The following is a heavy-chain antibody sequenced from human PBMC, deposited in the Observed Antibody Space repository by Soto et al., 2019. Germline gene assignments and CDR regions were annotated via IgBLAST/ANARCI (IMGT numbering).Heavy chain of an antibody. J-gene: IGHJ6*03. CDR1: GFTFSSYG. V-gene: IGHV3-30*18. Sequence: QVQLVESGGGVVQPGRSLRLSCAASGFTFSSYGMHWVRQAPGKGLEWVAVISYDGSNKYYADSVKGRFTISRDNSKNTLYLQMNSLRAEDTAVYYCAKEGVAVAGYYYYYMDVWGKGTTVTVSS. D-gene: IGHD6-19*01. CDR3: AKEGVAVAGYYYYYMDV. CDR2: ISYDGSNK.